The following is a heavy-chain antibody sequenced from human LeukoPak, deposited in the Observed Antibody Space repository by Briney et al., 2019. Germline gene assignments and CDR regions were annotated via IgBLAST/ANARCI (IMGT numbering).Heavy chain of an antibody. D-gene: IGHD3-3*01. V-gene: IGHV4-59*01. CDR2: IHYSGST. Sequence: SETLSLTCTASSGSISSYNWSWIRQPLGKGLEWIGYIHYSGSTNYNPSLKSRVSISVETSKNQFSLKLSSVTAADTAVYYCARAYYDFWSGYYSWTHYYYYYMDVWGKGTTVTVSS. CDR1: SGSISSYN. CDR3: ARAYYDFWSGYYSWTHYYYYYMDV. J-gene: IGHJ6*03.